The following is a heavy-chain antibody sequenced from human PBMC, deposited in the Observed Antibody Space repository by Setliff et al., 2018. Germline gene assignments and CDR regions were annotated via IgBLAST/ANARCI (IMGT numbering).Heavy chain of an antibody. CDR3: ARQYYNFWSGYSPKKGWFDP. D-gene: IGHD3-3*01. CDR2: IYPGDSDT. Sequence: PEESLKISCKGSGYSFTSYWIAWVRQMPGKGLEWMGIIYPGDSDTRYSPSFEGQVTISADKSISTAYLQWSSLKASDTAMYYCARQYYNFWSGYSPKKGWFDPWGQGTLVTVSS. J-gene: IGHJ5*02. V-gene: IGHV5-51*01. CDR1: GYSFTSYW.